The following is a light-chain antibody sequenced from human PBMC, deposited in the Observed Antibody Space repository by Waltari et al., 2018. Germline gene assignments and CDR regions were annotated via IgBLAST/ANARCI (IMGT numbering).Light chain of an antibody. CDR1: SSAGGSHNY. Sequence: QSALTQPASVSGSPGQSITISCNGTSSAGGSHNYVPWYQQHPGNAPKLLISDVDKRPSGVSFRFSGSKSGNTASLTISGLQPEDEADYYCSSYANSDTWVFGGGTKLTVL. CDR2: DVD. J-gene: IGLJ3*02. V-gene: IGLV2-14*03. CDR3: SSYANSDTWV.